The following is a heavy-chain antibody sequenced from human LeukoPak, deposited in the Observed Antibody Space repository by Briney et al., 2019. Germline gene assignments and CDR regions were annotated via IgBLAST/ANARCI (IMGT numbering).Heavy chain of an antibody. J-gene: IGHJ4*02. D-gene: IGHD2-15*01. V-gene: IGHV3-23*01. CDR1: GFTFSSYA. CDR3: AKVNCSGGSCYSVYFDY. Sequence: GGSLRLSCAASGFTFSSYAMSWVRQAPGKGLEWVSAISGSGGSTYYADSVKGRFTISRDNSKNTLYLQMNSLRAEDTAVYYCAKVNCSGGSCYSVYFDYWGQGTLVTVSS. CDR2: ISGSGGST.